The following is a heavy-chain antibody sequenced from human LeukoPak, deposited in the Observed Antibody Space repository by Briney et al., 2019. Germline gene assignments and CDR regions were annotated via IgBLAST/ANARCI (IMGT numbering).Heavy chain of an antibody. CDR2: ISAYNGNT. J-gene: IGHJ5*02. CDR1: GYTFTSYG. D-gene: IGHD2-15*01. CDR3: ARDGVVVAATPPRGHWFDP. V-gene: IGHV1-18*01. Sequence: ASVKVSCKASGYTFTSYGITWVRQAPGQGLEWMGWISAYNGNTNYAQKLQGRVTMTTDTSTSTAYMEVRSLRSDDTAVYYCARDGVVVAATPPRGHWFDPWGQGTLVTVSS.